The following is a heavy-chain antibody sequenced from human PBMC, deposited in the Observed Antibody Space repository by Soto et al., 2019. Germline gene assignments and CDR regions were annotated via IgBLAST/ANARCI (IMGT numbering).Heavy chain of an antibody. CDR1: GGSFSGYY. V-gene: IGHV4-34*01. D-gene: IGHD2-21*01. J-gene: IGHJ4*02. Sequence: SETLSLTCAVYGGSFSGYYWSWIRQPPGKGLEWIGEINHSGTTNYNPTLKSRVTMSVDTSKNQFSLKLSSVTAADTAVYYCARGPSSIGQAVWGPGTLVTVSS. CDR2: INHSGTT. CDR3: ARGPSSIGQAV.